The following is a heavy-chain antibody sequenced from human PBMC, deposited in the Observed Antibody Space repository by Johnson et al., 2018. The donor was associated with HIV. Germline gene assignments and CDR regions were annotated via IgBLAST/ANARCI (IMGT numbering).Heavy chain of an antibody. CDR3: GKDDLGWELSHDDAFDI. D-gene: IGHD1-26*01. CDR2: IWYDGSNK. CDR1: GFTFSSYG. Sequence: QVQLVESGGGVVQPGRSLRLSCAASGFTFSSYGMHWVRQAPGKGLEWVAVIWYDGSNKYYADSVKGRFTISRDNSKNTLYLQRNSLRAEDTAVYYCGKDDLGWELSHDDAFDIWGQGTMVIVSS. J-gene: IGHJ3*02. V-gene: IGHV3-33*06.